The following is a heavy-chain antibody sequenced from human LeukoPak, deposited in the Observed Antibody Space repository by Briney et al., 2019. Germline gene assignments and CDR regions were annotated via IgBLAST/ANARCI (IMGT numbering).Heavy chain of an antibody. CDR2: IKQDGSQK. D-gene: IGHD3-22*01. V-gene: IGHV3-7*01. J-gene: IGHJ6*02. CDR1: GFTFSRYW. Sequence: GGSLRLSCAASGFTFSRYWMSWVRQAPGKGLEWVANIKQDGSQKYYVDSVKGRFTISRDNSKNTLYLQMNSLRAEDTAVYYCARDLYYYDSSGYYYYYYYGMDVWGQGTTVTVSS. CDR3: ARDLYYYDSSGYYYYYYYGMDV.